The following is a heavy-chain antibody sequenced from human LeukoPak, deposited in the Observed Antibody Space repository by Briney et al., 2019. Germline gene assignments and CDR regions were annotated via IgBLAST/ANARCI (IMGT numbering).Heavy chain of an antibody. Sequence: GGSLRLSCAASGFIVSSNYMSWVRQAPGKGLEWLSVLYSGGSTYYADSVKGRFTISRDNSKNTLYLQMNSLKAEDTAVYYCTRDRGFNWGQGTLVTVSS. D-gene: IGHD3-10*01. V-gene: IGHV3-53*01. J-gene: IGHJ4*02. CDR2: LYSGGST. CDR1: GFIVSSNY. CDR3: TRDRGFN.